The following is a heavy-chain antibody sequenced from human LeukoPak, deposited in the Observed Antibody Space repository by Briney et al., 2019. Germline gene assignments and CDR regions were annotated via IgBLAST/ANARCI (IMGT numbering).Heavy chain of an antibody. D-gene: IGHD3-10*01. V-gene: IGHV3-48*04. CDR2: ISSSGSTI. J-gene: IGHJ6*03. CDR1: GFTFSSYN. Sequence: GGSLRLSCAASGFTFSSYNMNWVRQAPGKGLEWVSYISSSGSTIYYADSVKGRFTISRDNAKNSLYLQMNSLRAEDTAVYYCARDSGSGDYGDYYYYMDVWGKGTTVTVSS. CDR3: ARDSGSGDYGDYYYYMDV.